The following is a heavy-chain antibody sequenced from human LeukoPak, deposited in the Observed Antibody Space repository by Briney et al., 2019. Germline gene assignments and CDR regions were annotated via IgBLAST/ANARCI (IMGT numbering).Heavy chain of an antibody. CDR2: ISWNSGSI. J-gene: IGHJ4*02. CDR1: GFTFDDYA. CDR3: ARDRTGYYDSSGYELDY. D-gene: IGHD3-22*01. Sequence: GRSLRLSCAASGFTFDDYAMHWVRQAPGKGLEWVSGISWNSGSIGYADSVKGRFTISRDNAKNSLYLQMNSLRAEDTAVYYCARDRTGYYDSSGYELDYWGQGTLVTVSS. V-gene: IGHV3-9*01.